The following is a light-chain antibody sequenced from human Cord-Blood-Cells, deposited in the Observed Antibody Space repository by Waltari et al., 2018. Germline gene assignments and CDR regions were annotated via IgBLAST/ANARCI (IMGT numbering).Light chain of an antibody. Sequence: QSALTQPASVSGSPGQSITISCTGTSSDVGSYNLLSWYQQPPGKAPNLRIYEGSKRPSGVSDRFSGSKSGNTASLTTSGLQAEDEADYYCCSYAGSSTWVFGGGTKLTVL. J-gene: IGLJ3*02. CDR2: EGS. CDR3: CSYAGSSTWV. CDR1: SSDVGSYNL. V-gene: IGLV2-23*01.